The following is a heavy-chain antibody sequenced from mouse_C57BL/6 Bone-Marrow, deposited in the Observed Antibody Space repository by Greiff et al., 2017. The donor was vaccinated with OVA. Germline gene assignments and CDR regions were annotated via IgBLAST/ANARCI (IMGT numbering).Heavy chain of an antibody. V-gene: IGHV1-64*01. J-gene: IGHJ2*01. CDR1: GYTFTSYW. CDR2: IHPNSGST. D-gene: IGHD2-3*01. Sequence: QVQLQQPGAELVKPGASVKLSCKASGYTFTSYWMHWVKQRPGQGLEWIGMIHPNSGSTNYNEKFKSKATLTVDKSSSTAYMQLSSLTSEDSAVYYCARSPYDGYFYFAYWGQGTTLTVSS. CDR3: ARSPYDGYFYFAY.